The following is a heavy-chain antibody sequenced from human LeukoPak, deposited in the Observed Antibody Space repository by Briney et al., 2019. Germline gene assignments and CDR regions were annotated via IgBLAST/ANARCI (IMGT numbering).Heavy chain of an antibody. CDR3: ATGPSLYYYFDY. V-gene: IGHV1-24*01. D-gene: IGHD3-10*01. CDR2: FDPEDGET. Sequence: ASVKVSCKVSGYTLTELSMHWVRQAPGKGLEWMGGFDPEDGETIYAQKFQGRVTMTEDTSTDTAYMELSSLRSEDTAVYYCATGPSLYYYFDYWGQGTLVTVSS. CDR1: GYTLTELS. J-gene: IGHJ4*02.